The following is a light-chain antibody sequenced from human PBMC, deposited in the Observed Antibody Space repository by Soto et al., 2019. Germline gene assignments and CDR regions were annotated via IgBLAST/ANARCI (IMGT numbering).Light chain of an antibody. CDR1: QSINIY. CDR3: QQSYRSPYT. Sequence: IQMTQAQSSLSASVGDSVTVTCRASQSINIYLNWYQQKPGKAPTLLIYGASSLQSGVPSRFTGGGSRTDFTLNISSLQPEDFATYYCQQSYRSPYTFGQGTKLEIK. J-gene: IGKJ2*01. CDR2: GAS. V-gene: IGKV1-39*01.